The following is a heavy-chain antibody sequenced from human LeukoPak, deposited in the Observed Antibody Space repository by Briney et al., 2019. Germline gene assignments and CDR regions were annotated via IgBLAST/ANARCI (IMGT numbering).Heavy chain of an antibody. CDR2: TYYRSKWSF. V-gene: IGHV6-1*01. CDR3: ARGKYTSFDN. CDR1: GDSLFTNSVA. D-gene: IGHD2-2*01. Sequence: SQTLSLTCAISGDSLFTNSVAWNWIRQSPSRGLEWLGGTYYRSKWSFDYAVSVKSRITINADTSKNQFSLQLNSVTPEDTAVYYCARGKYTSFDNWGQGTLVTVSS. J-gene: IGHJ4*02.